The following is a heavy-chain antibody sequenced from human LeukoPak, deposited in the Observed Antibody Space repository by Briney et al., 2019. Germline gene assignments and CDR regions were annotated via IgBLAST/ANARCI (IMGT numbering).Heavy chain of an antibody. CDR2: IYYSGST. V-gene: IGHV4-31*03. CDR3: ARVVVVPLAAFDI. Sequence: SETLSLTCNVSGGSISSGGYYWSWIRQHPGKGLGWIGYIYYSGSTYYNPSLKSRVTISVDTSKNQFSLKLSSLTAADTAVYYCARVVVVPLAAFDIWGQGTMVTVSS. J-gene: IGHJ3*02. D-gene: IGHD2-2*01. CDR1: GGSISSGGYY.